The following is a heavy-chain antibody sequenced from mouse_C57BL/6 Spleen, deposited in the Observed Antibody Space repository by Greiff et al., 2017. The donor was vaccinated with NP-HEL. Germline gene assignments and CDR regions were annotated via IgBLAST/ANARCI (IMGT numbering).Heavy chain of an antibody. Sequence: EVKLMESGGDLVKPGGSLKLSCAASGFTFSSYGMSWVRQTPDKRLEWVATISSGGSYTYYPDSVKGRFTISRDNAKNTLYLQMSSLKSEDTAMYYCARHGITTYNYAMDYWGQGTSVTVSS. V-gene: IGHV5-6*01. CDR2: ISSGGSYT. J-gene: IGHJ4*01. D-gene: IGHD2-4*01. CDR3: ARHGITTYNYAMDY. CDR1: GFTFSSYG.